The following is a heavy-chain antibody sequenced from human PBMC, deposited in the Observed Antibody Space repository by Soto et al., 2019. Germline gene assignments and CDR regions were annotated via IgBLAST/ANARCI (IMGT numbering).Heavy chain of an antibody. CDR1: GFTFSTYG. CDR3: AKATSWGGSPFYCDF. Sequence: QVQLVESGGGVVQPGRSLRLSCAASGFTFSTYGMHWVRQAPGKGLEWVAVISYDGNNKYYADSVKGRFTISRDNSKNTLYLQMNSLIAEDTAVYYCAKATSWGGSPFYCDFWGQGILVTVSS. D-gene: IGHD1-26*01. J-gene: IGHJ4*02. CDR2: ISYDGNNK. V-gene: IGHV3-30*18.